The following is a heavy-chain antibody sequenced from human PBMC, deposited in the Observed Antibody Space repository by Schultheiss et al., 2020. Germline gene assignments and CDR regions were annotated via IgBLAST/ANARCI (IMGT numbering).Heavy chain of an antibody. CDR1: GFTFSSYA. V-gene: IGHV3-23*01. CDR3: AKTSSSRGYYYGY. Sequence: GGSLTLSCAASGFTFSSYAMSWVRQAPGKGLEWVSAISGSGGSTYYADSVKGRFTISRDNSKNTLYLQMNSLRAEDTAVYYCAKTSSSRGYYYGYWGQGTLVTVSS. CDR2: ISGSGGST. D-gene: IGHD6-13*01. J-gene: IGHJ4*02.